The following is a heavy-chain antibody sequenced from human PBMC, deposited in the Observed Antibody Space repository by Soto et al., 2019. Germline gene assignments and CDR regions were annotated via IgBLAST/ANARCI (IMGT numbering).Heavy chain of an antibody. CDR1: GFTFSSYA. J-gene: IGHJ4*02. CDR2: ISYDGSSE. Sequence: VQLLESGGGLVQPGGSLRLSCAASGFTFSSYAMSWVRQAPGKGLEWVTIISYDGSSEHYADSVKGRFTISRDNSKHTLYLQMNSLRVEDTAVYYCASPPGYCSGGNCPYFDYWGQGTLVTVSS. V-gene: IGHV3-30-3*01. CDR3: ASPPGYCSGGNCPYFDY. D-gene: IGHD2-15*01.